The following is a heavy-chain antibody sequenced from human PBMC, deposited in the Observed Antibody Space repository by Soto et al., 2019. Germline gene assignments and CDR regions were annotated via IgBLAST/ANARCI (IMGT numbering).Heavy chain of an antibody. CDR2: IYFSGRT. CDR1: GDSVSSGDYY. V-gene: IGHV4-61*08. Sequence: SKTLSVTCTVSGDSVSSGDYYWTWIRQPPGKGLEWVGHIYFSGRTNYIPSLESRVTISLDTSKNQFSLKLTSVTAADTAVYYCARVPFDTYAIYWSDPWGQRNLLTVSS. D-gene: IGHD3-16*01. CDR3: ARVPFDTYAIYWSDP. J-gene: IGHJ5*02.